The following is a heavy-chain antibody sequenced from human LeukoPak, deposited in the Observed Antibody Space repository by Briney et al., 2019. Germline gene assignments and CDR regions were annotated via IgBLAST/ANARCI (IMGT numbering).Heavy chain of an antibody. Sequence: ASVPVPCPASGYTVTSYGISWVRQAPGQGLEWIGLISAYNGKTQYAQKLQGRVTMTTDTSTSTAYIELRSLPSHNTAVYYCAIHLHTWSYRRKTWFDPWGPGNLVTVSS. CDR3: AIHLHTWSYRRKTWFDP. V-gene: IGHV1-18*01. J-gene: IGHJ5*02. CDR1: GYTVTSYG. CDR2: ISAYNGKT. D-gene: IGHD1-7*01.